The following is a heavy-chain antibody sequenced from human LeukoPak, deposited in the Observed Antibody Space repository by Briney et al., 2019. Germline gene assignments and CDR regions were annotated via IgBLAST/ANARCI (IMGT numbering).Heavy chain of an antibody. V-gene: IGHV4-4*07. D-gene: IGHD3-10*01. CDR3: ARDYYGSGSYPFDY. CDR1: GGSISSYY. J-gene: IGHJ4*02. CDR2: IFPSGST. Sequence: KPSETLSLTCIVSGGSISSYYWSWIRQPAGKGLEWIGRIFPSGSTNYNPSLKSRVTMSVDTSKNQLPLKLTSVTAADTAVYYCARDYYGSGSYPFDYWGQGSLVTVSS.